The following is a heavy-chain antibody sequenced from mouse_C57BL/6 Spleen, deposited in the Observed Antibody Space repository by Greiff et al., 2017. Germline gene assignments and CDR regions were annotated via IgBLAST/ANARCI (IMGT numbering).Heavy chain of an antibody. J-gene: IGHJ2*01. CDR1: GFTFSSYA. CDR3: AREKEREYYFDY. V-gene: IGHV5-4*01. Sequence: DVQLVESGGGLVKPGGSLKLSCAASGFTFSSYAMSWVRQTPEKRLEWVATISDGGSYTYYPDNVKGRFTISRDNAKNNLYLQMSHLKSEDTAMYYCAREKEREYYFDYWGQGTTLTVSS. CDR2: ISDGGSYT.